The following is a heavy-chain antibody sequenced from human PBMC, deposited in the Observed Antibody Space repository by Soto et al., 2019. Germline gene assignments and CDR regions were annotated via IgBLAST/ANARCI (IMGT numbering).Heavy chain of an antibody. V-gene: IGHV3-30*18. J-gene: IGHJ3*01. CDR1: GFIFNDYG. D-gene: IGHD5-18*01. CDR3: VKGDLDTAVVNSPDAFDF. CDR2: ISFDGNNK. Sequence: PGGSLRRSCEASGFIFNDYGMHWVRQAPGKGLDWVAVISFDGNNKYYAQSVKGRFTISRDNSKNTLFLHMDSLRREDTAVYHCVKGDLDTAVVNSPDAFDFWGQGTMVTVSS.